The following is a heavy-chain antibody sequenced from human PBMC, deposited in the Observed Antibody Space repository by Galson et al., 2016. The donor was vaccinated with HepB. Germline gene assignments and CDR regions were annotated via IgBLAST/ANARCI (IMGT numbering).Heavy chain of an antibody. CDR3: ARDYYSGSYKVDHYYYYGMDV. Sequence: SVKVSCKASGGTFSSDAISWVRQAPGQGLEWMGGIIPIFGTANYAQKFQGRVTITADKSTSTAYMELSSLRSGDTAVYYCARDYYSGSYKVDHYYYYGMDVWGQGTTVTVSS. CDR1: GGTFSSDA. CDR2: IIPIFGTA. V-gene: IGHV1-69*06. J-gene: IGHJ6*02. D-gene: IGHD1-26*01.